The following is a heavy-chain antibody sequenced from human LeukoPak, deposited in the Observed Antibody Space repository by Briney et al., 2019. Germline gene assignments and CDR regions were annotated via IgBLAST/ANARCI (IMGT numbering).Heavy chain of an antibody. Sequence: GRSLRLSCAASGFTFSSYAMHWVRQAPGKGLEWVAVISYDGSNKYYADSVKGRFTISRDNPKNTLYLQMSSLRAEDTAVYYCARVRSGFISTYYFDYWGQGTLVTVSS. D-gene: IGHD3-3*01. CDR1: GFTFSSYA. J-gene: IGHJ4*02. V-gene: IGHV3-30-3*01. CDR2: ISYDGSNK. CDR3: ARVRSGFISTYYFDY.